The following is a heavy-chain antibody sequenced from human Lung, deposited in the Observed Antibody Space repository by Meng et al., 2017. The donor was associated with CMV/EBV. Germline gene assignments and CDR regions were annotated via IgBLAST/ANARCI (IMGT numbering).Heavy chain of an antibody. CDR3: ARDLGYSSSWYFQYYFDC. V-gene: IGHV1-46*01. J-gene: IGHJ4*02. CDR2: INPSDNTT. CDR1: GYTLTNYY. D-gene: IGHD6-13*01. Sequence: PVNVSWKAFGYTLTNYYIHWVRQAPGQGLEWMGIINPSDNTTIYAQKFQGRVTMTRDTSTSTVYMELSSLRSDDTALYYCARDLGYSSSWYFQYYFDCWGQGTLVTGSS.